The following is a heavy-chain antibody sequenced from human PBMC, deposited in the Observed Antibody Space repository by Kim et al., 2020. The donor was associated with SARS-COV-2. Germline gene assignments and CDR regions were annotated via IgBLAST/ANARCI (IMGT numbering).Heavy chain of an antibody. CDR3: ARSRTEQADAFDI. CDR1: GYTFTSYA. CDR2: INAGNGNT. V-gene: IGHV1-3*01. Sequence: ASVKVSCKASGYTFTSYAMHWVRQAPGQRLEWMGWINAGNGNTKYSQKFQGRVTITRDTSASTAYMELSSLRSEDTAVYYCARSRTEQADAFDIWGQGTMVTVSS. J-gene: IGHJ3*02.